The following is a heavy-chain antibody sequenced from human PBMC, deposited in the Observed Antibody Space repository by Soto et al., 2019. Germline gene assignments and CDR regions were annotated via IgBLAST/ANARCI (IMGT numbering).Heavy chain of an antibody. CDR1: GFTFNNYG. V-gene: IGHV3-33*01. Sequence: QVQLVESGGGVVQPGRSLRLACAASGFTFNNYGMHWVRQAPGKGLEWVAVIWNDGNGYYYANSVKGRFTISRDNSKNTVYLQMSSLRAEDTAVYYCARRQISPPTRGAASARGGMDVWGQGTMVTVSS. CDR3: ARRQISPPTRGAASARGGMDV. D-gene: IGHD6-13*01. J-gene: IGHJ6*02. CDR2: IWNDGNGY.